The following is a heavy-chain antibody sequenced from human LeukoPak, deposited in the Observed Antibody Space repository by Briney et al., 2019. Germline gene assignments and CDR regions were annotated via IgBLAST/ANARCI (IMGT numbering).Heavy chain of an antibody. D-gene: IGHD1-26*01. CDR2: IYHSGSS. Sequence: SETLSLTCTVSGASVDLGDYYWTWIRQPPGKALEWIGYIYHSGSSYYNPSLKSRVTISVDTSKNQFSLKPSSVTAADTAVYYCARVLSGSYPRAVHFDYWGQGTLVTVSS. CDR3: ARVLSGSYPRAVHFDY. J-gene: IGHJ4*02. CDR1: GASVDLGDYY. V-gene: IGHV4-30-4*01.